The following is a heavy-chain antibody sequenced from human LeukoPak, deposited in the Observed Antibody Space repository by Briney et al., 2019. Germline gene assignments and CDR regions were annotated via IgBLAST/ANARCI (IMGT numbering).Heavy chain of an antibody. D-gene: IGHD4-17*01. CDR1: GGTFSSYA. J-gene: IGHJ3*02. Sequence: ASVKVSCKASGGTFSSYAISWVRQAPGQGLEWMGWINPNSGGTNYAQKFQGRVTMTRDTSISTAYMELSRLRSDDTAVYYCASRTVTTSDDAFDIWGQGTMVTVSS. V-gene: IGHV1-2*02. CDR3: ASRTVTTSDDAFDI. CDR2: INPNSGGT.